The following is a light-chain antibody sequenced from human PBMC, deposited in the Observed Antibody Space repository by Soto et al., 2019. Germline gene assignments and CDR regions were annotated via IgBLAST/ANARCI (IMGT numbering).Light chain of an antibody. CDR1: QSVGSN. CDR2: GAS. V-gene: IGKV3-15*01. Sequence: EIVMTQSPATLSVSPGERATLSCRASQSVGSNLAWYQQKPGLAPRLLIYGASTRATGIQARFSGSGSGTEFTLTISSLQSEDFAIYFCQQYNNWPPDRTFGQGTKVEIK. CDR3: QQYNNWPPDRT. J-gene: IGKJ1*01.